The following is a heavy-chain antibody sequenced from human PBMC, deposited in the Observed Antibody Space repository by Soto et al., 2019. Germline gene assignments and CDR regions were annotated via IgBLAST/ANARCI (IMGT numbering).Heavy chain of an antibody. J-gene: IGHJ2*01. CDR1: GGSISSGDYY. V-gene: IGHV4-30-4*01. Sequence: SETLSLTCTVSGGSISSGDYYWSWIRQPPGKGLEWIGYIYYSGSTNYNPSLKSRVTISVDTSKNQFSLKLSSVTAADTAVYYCARGPGTRLRRWYFDLWGRGTLVTVSS. CDR2: IYYSGST. CDR3: ARGPGTRLRRWYFDL.